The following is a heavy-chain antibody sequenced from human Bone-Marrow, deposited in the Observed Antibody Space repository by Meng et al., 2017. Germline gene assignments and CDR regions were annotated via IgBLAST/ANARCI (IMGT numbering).Heavy chain of an antibody. J-gene: IGHJ4*02. V-gene: IGHV1-8*01. CDR3: ARMRSGYDIEY. Sequence: QVQLVQAGAEGKKPGASVTLSCKASGYTFTNYDINWVRQATGQGLEWMGWMNPNSGNTGYAQKFQGRVTMTRSTSTSTAHMELSSLRSEDTAVYYCARMRSGYDIEYWGQGTLVTVSS. D-gene: IGHD3-3*01. CDR1: GYTFTNYD. CDR2: MNPNSGNT.